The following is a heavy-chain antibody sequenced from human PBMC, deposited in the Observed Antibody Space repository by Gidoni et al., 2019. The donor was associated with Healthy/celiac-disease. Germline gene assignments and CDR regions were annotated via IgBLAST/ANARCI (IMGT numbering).Heavy chain of an antibody. Sequence: QVQLQQRGAGLLQPSDTLSLTCAVSGGSFRGYYWSWIRQPPGKGLEWIGEINHSGSTNYNPSLKSRVTISVDTSKNQFSLKLSSVTAADTAVYYCARAYSSGVDYWGQGTLVTVSS. V-gene: IGHV4-34*01. J-gene: IGHJ4*02. D-gene: IGHD6-19*01. CDR2: INHSGST. CDR3: ARAYSSGVDY. CDR1: GGSFRGYY.